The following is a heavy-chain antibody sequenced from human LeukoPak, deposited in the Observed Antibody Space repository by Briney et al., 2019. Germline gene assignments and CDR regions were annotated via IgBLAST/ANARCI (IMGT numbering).Heavy chain of an antibody. CDR2: ISTDSGDA. D-gene: IGHD5/OR15-5a*01. Sequence: VASVKVSCKASGYHFTGYHVHWVRQAPGQGLEWMGRISTDSGDADIAQKFQGRVTMTRDTSINTAYMELSRLTSDDSAVYYCAGLGSTVKGRIDPWGQGTSVTVSS. J-gene: IGHJ5*02. CDR1: GYHFTGYH. CDR3: AGLGSTVKGRIDP. V-gene: IGHV1-2*02.